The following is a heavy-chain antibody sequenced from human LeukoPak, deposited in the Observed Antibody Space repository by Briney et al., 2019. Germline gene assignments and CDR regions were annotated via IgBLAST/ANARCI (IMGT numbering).Heavy chain of an antibody. CDR3: ARDGGDGYIYFDY. J-gene: IGHJ4*02. CDR1: GFTFSSYW. Sequence: GGSLRLSCAASGFTFSSYWMSWVRQAPGKGLEWVANIKQDGSEKYYVDSVKGRFTISRDNAKNSLYLQMNSLRAEDTAVYYCARDGGDGYIYFDYWGQGTLVTVSS. V-gene: IGHV3-7*01. CDR2: IKQDGSEK. D-gene: IGHD5-24*01.